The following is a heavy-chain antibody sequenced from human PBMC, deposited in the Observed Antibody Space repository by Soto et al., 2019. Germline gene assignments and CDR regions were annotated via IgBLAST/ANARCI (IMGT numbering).Heavy chain of an antibody. V-gene: IGHV4-31*03. CDR3: ARYYYDSSGYFDY. Sequence: TLSLTCTVSGGSISSGGYYWSWIRQHPGKGLEWIGYIYYSGSTYYNPSLKSRVTISVDTSKNQFSLKLSSVTTADTAVYYCARYYYDSSGYFDYWGQGTLVIVSS. J-gene: IGHJ4*02. CDR2: IYYSGST. D-gene: IGHD3-22*01. CDR1: GGSISSGGYY.